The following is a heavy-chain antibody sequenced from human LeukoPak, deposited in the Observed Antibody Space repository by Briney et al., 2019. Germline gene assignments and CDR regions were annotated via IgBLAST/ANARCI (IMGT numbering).Heavy chain of an antibody. D-gene: IGHD3-9*01. CDR2: ISRSGSTI. CDR1: GFTFSDYY. V-gene: IGHV3-11*01. CDR3: AREGGRTAPKPFHYDILTGHSSLKTTTTDAFDI. Sequence: PGGSLRLSCAASGFTFSDYYMSWIRQGPGKGLEWVSYISRSGSTIHYADSVKGRFTISRGNAQNSLYLQMNSLRVEDTAVYYCAREGGRTAPKPFHYDILTGHSSLKTTTTDAFDIWGQGTMVTVSS. J-gene: IGHJ3*02.